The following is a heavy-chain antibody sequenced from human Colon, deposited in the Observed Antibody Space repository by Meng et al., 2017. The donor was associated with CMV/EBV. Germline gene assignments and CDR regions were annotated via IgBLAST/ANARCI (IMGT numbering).Heavy chain of an antibody. CDR2: IDPNSGGT. J-gene: IGHJ4*02. CDR3: ARDGTAAADERGFGY. D-gene: IGHD6-13*01. V-gene: IGHV1-2*02. Sequence: QVQLVQSGAEVRKPGASVNVSCKASGYIFSVKFIHWVRQAPGQGLEWMGWIDPNSGGTHYAQKFQGRVTMTRDTSISTAYMELASLTSDDTALYFCARDGTAAADERGFGYWGQGTLVTVSS. CDR1: GYIFSVKF.